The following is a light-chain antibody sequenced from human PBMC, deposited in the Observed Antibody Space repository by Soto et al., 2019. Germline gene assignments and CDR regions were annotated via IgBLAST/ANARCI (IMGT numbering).Light chain of an antibody. CDR2: GAS. V-gene: IGKV3-20*01. CDR3: QQYGSSLLVT. CDR1: QSVSSDY. J-gene: IGKJ4*01. Sequence: EIVLTQSPGTLSLSPGERGTLSCRASQSVSSDYLAWYQQKPGQAPRLIIYGASNRATDIPDRFSGSGSGTDFTLTISRLEPEDFAVYYCQQYGSSLLVTFGGGTKVEIK.